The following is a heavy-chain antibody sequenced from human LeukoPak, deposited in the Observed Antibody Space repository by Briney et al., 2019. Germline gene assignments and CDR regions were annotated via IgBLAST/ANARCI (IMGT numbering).Heavy chain of an antibody. CDR3: ARNYDGAFDY. CDR2: LYYSGST. Sequence: SETLSLTCTVSGGSISSSSYYWGWIRQPPGKGLEWIGSLYYSGSTYYNPSLKSRVTMSVDTSKNQFSLKLSSVTAADTAVYYCARNYDGAFDYWGRGTLVTVSS. CDR1: GGSISSSSYY. J-gene: IGHJ4*02. D-gene: IGHD4-23*01. V-gene: IGHV4-39*01.